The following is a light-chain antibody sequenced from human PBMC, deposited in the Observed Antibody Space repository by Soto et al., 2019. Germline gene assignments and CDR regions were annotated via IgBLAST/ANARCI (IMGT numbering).Light chain of an antibody. CDR1: QSVSSNH. V-gene: IGKV3-20*01. CDR2: GAS. CDR3: QQYGSTPYT. Sequence: EIVLTQSPVTLSLSPGERATLSCRASQSVSSNHLAWYQQRPGQSPRRLIFGASKRATGIPDRFSGSGSGTDFTLTISSLEPEDFAVYYCQQYGSTPYTFGQGTKVDI. J-gene: IGKJ2*01.